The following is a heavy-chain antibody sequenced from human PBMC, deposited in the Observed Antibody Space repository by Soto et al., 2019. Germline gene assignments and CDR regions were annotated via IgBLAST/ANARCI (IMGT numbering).Heavy chain of an antibody. V-gene: IGHV4-59*01. J-gene: IGHJ6*02. CDR2: IYYSGST. D-gene: IGHD1-1*01. CDR3: ARDRGVEPNPYYYYGMDV. Sequence: QVQLQESGPGLVKPSETLSLTCTVSGGSISSYYWSWIRQPPGKGLEWIGYIYYSGSTNYNPSLKSRVTISVDTSKNQFSLKLSSVTAADTAVYYCARDRGVEPNPYYYYGMDVWGQGTTVTVSS. CDR1: GGSISSYY.